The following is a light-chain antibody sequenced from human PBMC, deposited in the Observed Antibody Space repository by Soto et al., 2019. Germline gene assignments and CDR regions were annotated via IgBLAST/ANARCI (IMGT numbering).Light chain of an antibody. J-gene: IGLJ2*01. V-gene: IGLV1-44*01. CDR3: AAWDDRLNGLV. CDR1: RSNIGINA. CDR2: ANN. Sequence: QSVLTQPPSVSGTPGQRVSISCSGSRSNIGINAVDWYHQLPGTAPKVLIYANNQRPSGVPDRFSGSKSGTSASLAINGLQSDDEAHYYCAAWDDRLNGLVFGGGTKDTVL.